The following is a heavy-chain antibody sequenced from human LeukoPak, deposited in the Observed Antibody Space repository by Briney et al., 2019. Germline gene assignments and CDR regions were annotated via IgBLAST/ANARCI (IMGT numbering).Heavy chain of an antibody. D-gene: IGHD4-23*01. CDR1: GFTFSSYD. Sequence: GGSLRLSCAASGFTFSSYDMHWVRQATGKGLEWVSAIGTAGDPYNPGSVKGRFTISRDDAKNSFYLQMNSLRAGDTAVYYCARLVTGTTVVNSGWFDPWGQGTLVTVSS. V-gene: IGHV3-13*05. CDR3: ARLVTGTTVVNSGWFDP. J-gene: IGHJ5*02. CDR2: IGTAGDP.